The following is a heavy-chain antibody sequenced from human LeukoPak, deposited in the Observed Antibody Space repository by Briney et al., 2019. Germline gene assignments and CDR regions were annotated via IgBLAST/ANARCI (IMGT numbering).Heavy chain of an antibody. V-gene: IGHV3-23*01. J-gene: IGHJ4*02. CDR1: GFTFGTYA. CDR2: VGTSGDAT. Sequence: PGGSLRLSCAASGFTFGTYAMTWVRRAPGKGLEWVSAVGTSGDATYYANSVKGRFTISRDISKNTVFLQMDSLRVEDTAVYYCTKHGERGTNRFDYWGQGTLVTASS. CDR3: TKHGERGTNRFDY. D-gene: IGHD1-26*01.